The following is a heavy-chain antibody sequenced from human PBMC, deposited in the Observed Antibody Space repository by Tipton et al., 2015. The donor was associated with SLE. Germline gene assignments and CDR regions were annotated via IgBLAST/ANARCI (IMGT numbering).Heavy chain of an antibody. CDR3: ARGYYYYGSGRRPHYYYGMDV. CDR2: IYYIGST. J-gene: IGHJ6*02. D-gene: IGHD3-10*01. CDR1: GGSISSYY. Sequence: TLSLTCTVSGGSISSYYWSWIRQPPGKGLEWIGYIYYIGSTNYNPSLRSRVTISVDTSKNQFSLKLSSVTAADTAVYYCARGYYYYGSGRRPHYYYGMDVWGQGTTVTVSS. V-gene: IGHV4-59*01.